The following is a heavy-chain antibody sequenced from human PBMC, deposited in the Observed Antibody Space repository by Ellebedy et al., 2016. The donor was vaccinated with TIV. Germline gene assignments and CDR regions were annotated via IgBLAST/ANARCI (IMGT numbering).Heavy chain of an antibody. D-gene: IGHD6-19*01. CDR2: IKQDASER. CDR3: ARDQWLGRAYYFDN. J-gene: IGHJ4*02. Sequence: GESLKISCTASGFTFSNYWMSWVRQAPGKGLEWVANIKQDASERYYVDSVKGRFSISRDNAKNSLYLQMNSLGDEDTAVYYCARDQWLGRAYYFDNWGQGTLVTVSS. CDR1: GFTFSNYW. V-gene: IGHV3-7*01.